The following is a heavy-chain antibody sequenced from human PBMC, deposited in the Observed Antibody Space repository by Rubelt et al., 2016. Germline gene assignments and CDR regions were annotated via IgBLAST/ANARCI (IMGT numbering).Heavy chain of an antibody. CDR1: VGSLGVTS. D-gene: IGHD6-13*01. J-gene: IGHJ5*02. Sequence: VQLQQWGAGRLRPSRTLSLPCAVYVGSLGVTSWSWLRRPPGKGLEWIGESNHSGSTNNNPPLKSGVTISVDTSENQFSLKLSSVTAADTAVYYCARGLARAAAAPRRLWFDPWGQGTLVTVSS. CDR2: SNHSGST. CDR3: ARGLARAAAAPRRLWFDP. V-gene: IGHV4-34*01.